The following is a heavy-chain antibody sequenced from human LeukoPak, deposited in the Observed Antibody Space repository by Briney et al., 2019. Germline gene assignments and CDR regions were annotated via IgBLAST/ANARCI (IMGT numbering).Heavy chain of an antibody. V-gene: IGHV4-39*01. CDR1: GGSISSSSYY. D-gene: IGHD3-10*01. CDR2: IYYSGSL. CDR3: ARLGLNYGSGSYYPNYFDY. J-gene: IGHJ4*02. Sequence: SETLSLICTVSGGSISSSSYYCGWIRKPPGKVLEWIGSIYYSGSLYYNPSVKSRVTISVDTYKNKFSLKLSSVTAADTAAYYCARLGLNYGSGSYYPNYFDYWGQGTLVTVSS.